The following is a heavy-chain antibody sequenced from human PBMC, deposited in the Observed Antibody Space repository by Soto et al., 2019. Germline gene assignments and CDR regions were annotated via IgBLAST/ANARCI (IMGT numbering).Heavy chain of an antibody. D-gene: IGHD3-16*02. CDR3: AKEKDYDYVWGSYRHTSDY. J-gene: IGHJ4*02. CDR2: ISGSGST. Sequence: GGSLRLSCAASGFTFSSYAMSWVRQAPGKGLEGVSAISGSGSTFYADSVKGRFTISRDNSKNTLYLQMNSLRAEDTAVYYCAKEKDYDYVWGSYRHTSDYWGQGTLVTVSS. CDR1: GFTFSSYA. V-gene: IGHV3-23*01.